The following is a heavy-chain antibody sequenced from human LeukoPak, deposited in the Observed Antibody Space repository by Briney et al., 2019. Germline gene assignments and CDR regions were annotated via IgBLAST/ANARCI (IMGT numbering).Heavy chain of an antibody. V-gene: IGHV4-59*01. J-gene: IGHJ4*02. CDR1: GGSISSYY. D-gene: IGHD2/OR15-2a*01. CDR3: ATMPLTLLWPDY. Sequence: SETLSLTCTVSGGSISSYYWSWIRQSPGKGLEWIGYIYYSGSTNYNPSLKSRVTISVDTSKNQFSLKLSSVTAADTAVYYCATMPLTLLWPDYWGQGTLVTVSS. CDR2: IYYSGST.